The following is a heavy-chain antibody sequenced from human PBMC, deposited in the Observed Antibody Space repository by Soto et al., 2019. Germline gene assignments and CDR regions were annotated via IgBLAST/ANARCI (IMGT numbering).Heavy chain of an antibody. D-gene: IGHD2-2*01. CDR2: ISPYNGNT. CDR3: ARDGDRCTSTRCSPWPDTHFDL. CDR1: GYTFTNYG. V-gene: IGHV1-18*01. J-gene: IGHJ2*01. Sequence: QVQLVQSGDEVKKPGASVKVSCKASGYTFTNYGISWVRQAPGQGLEWMGWISPYNGNTKYPQKLQGRVTMTTDTSTRTSYMELRSLRSDDTAVYFCARDGDRCTSTRCSPWPDTHFDLWGRGTWSLSP.